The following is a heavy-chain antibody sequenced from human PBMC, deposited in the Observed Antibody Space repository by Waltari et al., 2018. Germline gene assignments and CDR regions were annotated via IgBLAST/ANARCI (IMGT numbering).Heavy chain of an antibody. J-gene: IGHJ5*01. CDR1: GVIFDHSW. V-gene: IGHV3-74*03. CDR2: INVVVNRR. Sequence: EVQRVESGGGAVEPGGYLGLACVASGVIFDHSWMSGVRRAPGAGWASRGVSRINVVVNRRMCGELVKCRCTTARDRAKGVLYLVINSRRGEDRAVYYCVVLGKGGYCEEGDCHWSLDTWGHGTLVIVSA. CDR3: VVLGKGGYCEEGDCHWSLDT. D-gene: IGHD2-21*02.